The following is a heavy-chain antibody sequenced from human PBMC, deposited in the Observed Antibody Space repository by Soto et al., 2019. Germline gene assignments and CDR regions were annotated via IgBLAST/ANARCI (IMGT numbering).Heavy chain of an antibody. CDR2: IYYSGST. CDR3: ARGGDESGITNFGVVTRRGFDP. J-gene: IGHJ5*02. V-gene: IGHV4-30-4*01. Sequence: QVQLQESGPGLVKPSQTLSLTCTVSGGSISSGDYYWSWIRQPPGNGLEWIGYIYYSGSTYYNPSLKRRVTISVDTSKNQFSLKLSSVTAADTAVYYCARGGDESGITNFGVVTRRGFDPWGQGTLVTVSS. D-gene: IGHD3-3*01. CDR1: GGSISSGDYY.